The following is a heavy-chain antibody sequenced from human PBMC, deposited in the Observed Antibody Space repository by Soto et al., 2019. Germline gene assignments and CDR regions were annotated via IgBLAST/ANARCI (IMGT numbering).Heavy chain of an antibody. CDR1: GFTFSSYA. D-gene: IGHD2-2*01. J-gene: IGHJ4*02. CDR2: ISGSGGST. V-gene: IGHV3-23*01. Sequence: GGSLRLSCAASGFTFSSYAMSWVRQAPGKGLEWVSAISGSGGSTYYADSVKGRFTISRDNSKNTLYLQMNSLRAEDTAVYYCAKSNAPGAYCSSTSCYEWDYFDYWGQGTLVTVSS. CDR3: AKSNAPGAYCSSTSCYEWDYFDY.